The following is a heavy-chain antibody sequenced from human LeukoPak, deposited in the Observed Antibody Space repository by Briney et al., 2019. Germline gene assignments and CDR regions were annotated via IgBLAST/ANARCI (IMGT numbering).Heavy chain of an antibody. V-gene: IGHV4-30-4*01. CDR1: GGSISSGDYY. J-gene: IGHJ4*02. Sequence: SETLSLTRTVSGGSISSGDYYWSWIRQPPGKGLEWIGYIYYSGSTYYNPSLKSRVTISVDTSKNQFSLKLSSVTAADTAVYYCARDQGDGYPYYFDYWGQGTLVTVSS. CDR3: ARDQGDGYPYYFDY. D-gene: IGHD5-24*01. CDR2: IYYSGST.